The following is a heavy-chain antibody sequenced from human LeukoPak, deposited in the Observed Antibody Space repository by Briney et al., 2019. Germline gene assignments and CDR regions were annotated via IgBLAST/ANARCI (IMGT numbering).Heavy chain of an antibody. V-gene: IGHV4-59*08. Sequence: SETLSLTCTVSGGSINSYYWSWIRQPPGKGLEWIGYIYYSGSTNYNPSLKSRVTISVDTSKNQFSLKLSSVTAADTAVYYCARFTGYSSSWYVDYWGQGTLVTVSS. CDR3: ARFTGYSSSWYVDY. CDR2: IYYSGST. J-gene: IGHJ4*02. D-gene: IGHD6-13*01. CDR1: GGSINSYY.